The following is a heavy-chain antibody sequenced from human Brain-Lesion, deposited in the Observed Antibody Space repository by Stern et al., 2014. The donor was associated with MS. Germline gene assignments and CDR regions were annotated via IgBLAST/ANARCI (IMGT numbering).Heavy chain of an antibody. CDR3: VAGAQLWL. D-gene: IGHD1-1*01. CDR1: GFTFSQAW. J-gene: IGHJ4*02. V-gene: IGHV3-15*01. Sequence: EVQLVASGGGLVKSGGSLRLSCADSGFTFSQAWMGWVRQVPGKGLEWVCHIKSRTDGGTANYAASVKDRFTVSRDNSANMLYLQMNSLTIEDTAVYYCVAGAQLWLWGQGTLVTVSS. CDR2: IKSRTDGGTA.